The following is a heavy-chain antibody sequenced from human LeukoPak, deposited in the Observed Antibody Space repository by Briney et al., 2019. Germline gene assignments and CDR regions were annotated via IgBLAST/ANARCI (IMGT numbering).Heavy chain of an antibody. J-gene: IGHJ4*02. CDR2: IIPIFGTA. CDR3: ARARDYGDYVYY. CDR1: GGTFSSYA. V-gene: IGHV1-69*05. Sequence: SVEVSCKASGGTFSSYAISWVRQAPGQGLEWMGGIIPIFGTANYAQKFQGRVTITMDESTSTAYMELSSLRSEDTAVYYCARARDYGDYVYYWGQGTLVTVSS. D-gene: IGHD4-17*01.